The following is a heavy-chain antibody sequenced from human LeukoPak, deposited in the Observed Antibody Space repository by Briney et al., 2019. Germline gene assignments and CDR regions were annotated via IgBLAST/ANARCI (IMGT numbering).Heavy chain of an antibody. CDR1: GFTFDDYA. CDR2: ICWNSGSL. V-gene: IGHV3-9*01. Sequence: GGSLRLSCAASGFTFDDYALHWVRQAPGKGLEWVSGICWNSGSLGYADSVKGRFTISRDNAKNSLYLQMNSLRAEDTALYYCAKGSPVVVITTFFDYWGQGILVTVSA. CDR3: AKGSPVVVITTFFDY. J-gene: IGHJ4*02. D-gene: IGHD3-22*01.